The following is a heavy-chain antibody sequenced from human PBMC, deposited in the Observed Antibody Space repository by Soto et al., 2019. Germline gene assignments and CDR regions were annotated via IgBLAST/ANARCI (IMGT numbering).Heavy chain of an antibody. Sequence: EASVKVSCKASGGTFSSYAISWVRQAPGQGLEWMGGIIPIFGTANYAQKFQGRVTITADESTSTAYMELSSLRSEDTAVYYCAGLIGDTAMVLDYYYYGMDVWGQGTTVTVSS. V-gene: IGHV1-69*13. D-gene: IGHD5-18*01. CDR2: IIPIFGTA. CDR3: AGLIGDTAMVLDYYYYGMDV. J-gene: IGHJ6*02. CDR1: GGTFSSYA.